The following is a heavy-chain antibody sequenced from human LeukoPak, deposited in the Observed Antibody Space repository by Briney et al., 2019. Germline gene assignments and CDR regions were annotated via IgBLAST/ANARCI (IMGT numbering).Heavy chain of an antibody. Sequence: SETLSLTCTVSGASVSGDSISSYYWSWIRQPPGKGLEWIGSIYYSGSTNYNPSLKSRVTFSVDMSRNQFSLKVNSVTAADTAVYYCAREAYTSGWYLDYWGQGTLVIVSS. V-gene: IGHV4-61*01. D-gene: IGHD6-19*01. CDR2: IYYSGST. CDR1: GASVSGDSISSYY. J-gene: IGHJ4*02. CDR3: AREAYTSGWYLDY.